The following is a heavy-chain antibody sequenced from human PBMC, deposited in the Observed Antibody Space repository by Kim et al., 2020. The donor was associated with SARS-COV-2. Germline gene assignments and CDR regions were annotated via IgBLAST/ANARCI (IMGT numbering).Heavy chain of an antibody. V-gene: IGHV4-59*09. J-gene: IGHJ4*02. CDR3: ARGDYAATLDY. Sequence: NYNPSLKSRVTISVDTSKNQFSLKLSSVTAADTAVYYCARGDYAATLDYWGQGTLVTVSS. D-gene: IGHD4-17*01.